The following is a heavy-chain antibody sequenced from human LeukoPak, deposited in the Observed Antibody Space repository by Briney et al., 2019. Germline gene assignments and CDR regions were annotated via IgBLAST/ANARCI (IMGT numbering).Heavy chain of an antibody. CDR1: GGSISSGGYY. CDR2: IYYSGST. D-gene: IGHD2-2*01. V-gene: IGHV4-31*03. J-gene: IGHJ5*02. Sequence: SQTLSLTCTVSGGSISSGGYYWSWIRQHPGKGLEWIGYIYYSGSTYYNPSLKSRVTISVDTSKSQFSLKLSSVTAADTAVYYCARGTGEDIVVVPDNNWFDPWGQGTLVTVSS. CDR3: ARGTGEDIVVVPDNNWFDP.